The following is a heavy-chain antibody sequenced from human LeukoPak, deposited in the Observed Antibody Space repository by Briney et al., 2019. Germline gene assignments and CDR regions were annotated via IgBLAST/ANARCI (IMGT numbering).Heavy chain of an antibody. J-gene: IGHJ6*03. CDR3: ARGLYGSRIKRYYYYYMDV. Sequence: PSETLSLTCTVSGGSISSYYWSWIRQPPGKGLEWIGYIYYSGSTNYNPSLKSRVTISVDTSKNQFSLKLSSVTAADTAVYYCARGLYGSRIKRYYYYYMDVWGKGTTVTVSS. V-gene: IGHV4-59*01. CDR1: GGSISSYY. CDR2: IYYSGST. D-gene: IGHD6-13*01.